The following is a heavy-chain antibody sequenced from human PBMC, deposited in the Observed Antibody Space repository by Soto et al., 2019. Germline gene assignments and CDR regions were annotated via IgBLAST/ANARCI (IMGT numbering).Heavy chain of an antibody. V-gene: IGHV3-11*06. D-gene: IGHD3-10*01. Sequence: GRFTISRDNAKNSLYLQMNSLRAEDTAVYYCARDGAAPMVRGVIITYCYFDYWGQGTLVTVSS. J-gene: IGHJ4*02. CDR3: ARDGAAPMVRGVIITYCYFDY.